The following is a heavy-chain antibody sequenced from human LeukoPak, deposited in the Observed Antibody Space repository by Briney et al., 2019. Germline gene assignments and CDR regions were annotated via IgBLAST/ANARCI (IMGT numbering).Heavy chain of an antibody. J-gene: IGHJ4*02. D-gene: IGHD2-2*01. CDR3: ARVPAAGYFDY. CDR1: GGSISNYY. CDR2: IYYSGST. Sequence: SETLSLTCTVSGGSISNYYWSWIRQPPGKGLEWIGYIYYSGSTSYNPSLKSRVTISVDTSKHQFSLKLSSVTAADTAVYYCARVPAAGYFDYWGREPWSPSPQ. V-gene: IGHV4-59*01.